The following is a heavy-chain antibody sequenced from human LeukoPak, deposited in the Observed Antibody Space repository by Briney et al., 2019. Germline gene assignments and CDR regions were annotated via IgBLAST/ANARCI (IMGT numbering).Heavy chain of an antibody. CDR1: GGSFSGYY. V-gene: IGHV4-34*01. D-gene: IGHD6-13*01. Sequence: PSETLSLTCAVYGGSFSGYYWSWIRQPPGEGLEWIGEINHSGSTNYNPSLKSRVTISVDTSKNQFSLKLSSVTAADTAVYYCARGRGWQLVTTPFDYWGQGTLVTVSS. J-gene: IGHJ4*02. CDR2: INHSGST. CDR3: ARGRGWQLVTTPFDY.